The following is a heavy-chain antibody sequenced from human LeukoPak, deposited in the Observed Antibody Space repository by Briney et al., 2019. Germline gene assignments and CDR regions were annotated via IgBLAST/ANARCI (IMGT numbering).Heavy chain of an antibody. Sequence: GGSLRLSCAASGFTFSSSVIIWVRQAPGKGLEWVSGISGSVGSTYYADSVKGRYTISRDNTKNTMYLQMNSLRVEDTAVYYCAKLIKLSGSSHVDYWGQGTLVTVSS. D-gene: IGHD1-26*01. CDR1: GFTFSSSV. J-gene: IGHJ4*02. CDR3: AKLIKLSGSSHVDY. V-gene: IGHV3-23*01. CDR2: ISGSVGST.